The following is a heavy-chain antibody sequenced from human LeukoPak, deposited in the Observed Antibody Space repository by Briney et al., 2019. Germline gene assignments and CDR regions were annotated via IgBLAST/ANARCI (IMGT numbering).Heavy chain of an antibody. D-gene: IGHD6-19*01. CDR1: GFTFSSYG. CDR3: AKDLGSSGWYIDY. V-gene: IGHV3-30*18. Sequence: PGGSLRLSCAASGFTFSSYGMHWVRQAPGKGLEWVAVISYDGSHKYYGDSVKGRFTISRDNSKNTLYLQMNSLRAEDTAVYYCAKDLGSSGWYIDYWGQGTLVTVSS. CDR2: ISYDGSHK. J-gene: IGHJ4*02.